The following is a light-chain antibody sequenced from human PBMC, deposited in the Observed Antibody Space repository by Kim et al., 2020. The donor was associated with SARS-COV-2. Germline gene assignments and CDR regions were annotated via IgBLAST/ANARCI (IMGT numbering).Light chain of an antibody. CDR3: SSYTSSSTWV. V-gene: IGLV2-14*01. Sequence: QSALTQPASVSGSPGQSITISCTGTSSDIGGYAYVSWYQQHPGQAPKLMIYDVNKRPSGVSNRFSGSKSGNTASLTISGLQAEDEADYYCSSYTSSSTWVFGGGTKVTVL. CDR1: SSDIGGYAY. CDR2: DVN. J-gene: IGLJ3*02.